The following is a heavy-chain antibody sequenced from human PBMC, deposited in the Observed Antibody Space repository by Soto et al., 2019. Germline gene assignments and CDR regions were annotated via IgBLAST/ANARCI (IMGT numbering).Heavy chain of an antibody. V-gene: IGHV1-69*01. Sequence: QVQLVQSGAEVKKPGSSVKVSCKASGGTFSSYAISWVRQAPGQGLEWMGGIIPIFGTANYAQKSQGRVTITADESTSTAYMELSSLRSEDTAVYYCARPYQDIVVVPAAIPPIYYYYGMDVWGQGTTVTVSS. D-gene: IGHD2-2*02. CDR3: ARPYQDIVVVPAAIPPIYYYYGMDV. J-gene: IGHJ6*02. CDR1: GGTFSSYA. CDR2: IIPIFGTA.